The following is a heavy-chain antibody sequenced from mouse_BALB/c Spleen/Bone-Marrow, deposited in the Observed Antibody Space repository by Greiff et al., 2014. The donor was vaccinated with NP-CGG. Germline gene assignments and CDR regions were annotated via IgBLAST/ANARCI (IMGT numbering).Heavy chain of an antibody. CDR3: AMYYYGSSLFAY. D-gene: IGHD1-1*01. CDR1: CFKIKKTY. CDR2: IDPANGNT. V-gene: IGHV14-3*02. J-gene: IGHJ3*01. Sequence: GQRGGSGGELVKPGGSGQLSWTAFCFKIKKTYMPWGEQRPGKGPGGIGRIDPANGNTKYDPKFQGKATITADTSSNTAYLQLSSLTSEDTAVYYCAMYYYGSSLFAYWGQGTLVTVSA.